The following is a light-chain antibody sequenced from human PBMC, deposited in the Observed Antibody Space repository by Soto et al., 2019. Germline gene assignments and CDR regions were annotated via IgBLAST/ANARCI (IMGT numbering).Light chain of an antibody. CDR1: QSISSY. CDR3: QQSDSMPPT. Sequence: DIQMTQSPSSLSASVGDRVTITCRASQSISSYLNWYQLKPGKAPKLLIYAASNFQSGVPSRFSGRGSGTDFTLTISSLQPEDFATYYCQQSDSMPPTFGGGTKVEIK. J-gene: IGKJ4*01. CDR2: AAS. V-gene: IGKV1-39*01.